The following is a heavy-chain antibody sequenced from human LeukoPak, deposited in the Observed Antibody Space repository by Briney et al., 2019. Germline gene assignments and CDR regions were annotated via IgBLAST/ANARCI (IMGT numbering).Heavy chain of an antibody. Sequence: PGGSLRLSCAASGLTVSSNCMSWVRQAPGKGLEWVANIKQDGSEKYYVDSVKGRFTISRDNAKNSLYLQMNSLRAEDTAVYYCATRDGWELMFDYWGQGTLVTVSS. CDR1: GLTVSSNC. CDR3: ATRDGWELMFDY. J-gene: IGHJ4*02. V-gene: IGHV3-7*01. D-gene: IGHD1-26*01. CDR2: IKQDGSEK.